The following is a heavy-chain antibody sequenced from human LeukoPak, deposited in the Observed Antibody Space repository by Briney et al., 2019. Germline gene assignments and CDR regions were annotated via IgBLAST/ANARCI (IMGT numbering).Heavy chain of an antibody. CDR3: ARDSRHYYDSSGLGY. V-gene: IGHV1-18*01. Sequence: ASVKVSCKASGYTFTGYGISWVRQAPGQGLEWMGWISAYNGNTNYAQKLQGRVTMTTDTSTSTAYMELRSLRSDDTAVYYCARDSRHYYDSSGLGYWGQGTLVTVSS. J-gene: IGHJ4*02. D-gene: IGHD3-22*01. CDR2: ISAYNGNT. CDR1: GYTFTGYG.